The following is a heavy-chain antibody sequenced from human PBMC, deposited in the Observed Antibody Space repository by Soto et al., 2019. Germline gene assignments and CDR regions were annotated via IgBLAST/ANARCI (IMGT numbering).Heavy chain of an antibody. D-gene: IGHD2-2*01. CDR3: ARGEGYCSSTSCYGALLFDY. Sequence: QVQLVQSGAEVKKPGASVKVSCKASGYTFTSYGISWVRQAPGQGLEWMGWISAYNGNTNYAQKLQGRVTMTTDTSTSTAYRELGSLRSDDTAVYYCARGEGYCSSTSCYGALLFDYWGQGTLVTVSS. CDR2: ISAYNGNT. CDR1: GYTFTSYG. J-gene: IGHJ4*02. V-gene: IGHV1-18*01.